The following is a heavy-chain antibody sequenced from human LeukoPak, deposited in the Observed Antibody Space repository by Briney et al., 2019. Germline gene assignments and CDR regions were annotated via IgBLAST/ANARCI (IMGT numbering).Heavy chain of an antibody. Sequence: GGSLRLSCAASGFTVSSNYMSWVRQAPGKGLEWVSVIYSGGSTYYADSVKGRFTISRDSSKNTLYVQMNSLRAEDTAVYYCAKGHYYGSGSLDYWGQGTPVTVSS. D-gene: IGHD3-10*01. CDR1: GFTVSSNY. V-gene: IGHV3-53*01. J-gene: IGHJ4*02. CDR2: IYSGGST. CDR3: AKGHYYGSGSLDY.